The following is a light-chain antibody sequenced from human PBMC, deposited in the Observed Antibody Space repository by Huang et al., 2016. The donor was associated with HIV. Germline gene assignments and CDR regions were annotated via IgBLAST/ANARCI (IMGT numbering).Light chain of an antibody. CDR2: SAS. Sequence: DIQMTQSPSSLSASVGDRVTIACRARQSIRKFLNWYQQKPGEAPKRLMHSASSLQSGVPSRFSGSGSGTDFTLTITSLQPEDFATYYCQQTDNIPRTFGQGTKVVIK. V-gene: IGKV1-39*01. J-gene: IGKJ1*01. CDR3: QQTDNIPRT. CDR1: QSIRKF.